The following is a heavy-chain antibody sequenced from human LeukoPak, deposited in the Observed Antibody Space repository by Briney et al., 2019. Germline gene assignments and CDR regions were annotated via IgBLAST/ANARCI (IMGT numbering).Heavy chain of an antibody. Sequence: SETLSLTCTVSGGSISSGSYYWSWIRQPAGRGLEWIGRIYTSGSTNYNPSLKSRVTISVDTSKNQFSLKLSSVTAADTAVYYCARDEGTAEYFQHWGQGTLVTVSS. CDR1: GGSISSGSYY. V-gene: IGHV4-61*02. CDR2: IYTSGST. CDR3: ARDEGTAEYFQH. J-gene: IGHJ1*01.